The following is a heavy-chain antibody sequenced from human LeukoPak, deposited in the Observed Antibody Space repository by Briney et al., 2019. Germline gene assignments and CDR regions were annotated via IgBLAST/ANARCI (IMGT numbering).Heavy chain of an antibody. CDR3: ARGQARLAWFDP. D-gene: IGHD6-19*01. CDR1: NFSISSGYY. CDR2: IYHSGTT. J-gene: IGHJ5*02. V-gene: IGHV4-38-2*02. Sequence: SETLSLTCTVSNFSISSGYYWGWIRQPPGKGLEWIGTIYHSGTTYYNPSLKSRVTMSVDTSKNQFSLRLRSVTAADTAVYYCARGQARLAWFDPWGQGTLVTVSS.